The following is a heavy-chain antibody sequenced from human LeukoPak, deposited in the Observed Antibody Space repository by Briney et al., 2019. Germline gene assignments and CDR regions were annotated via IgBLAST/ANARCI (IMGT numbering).Heavy chain of an antibody. CDR1: GGSISSSSYY. V-gene: IGHV4-39*07. J-gene: IGHJ5*02. CDR3: ARESGENWFDP. CDR2: IYHSGGT. D-gene: IGHD2-21*01. Sequence: SETLSLTCTVSGGSISSSSYYWGWIRQPPGKGLEWIGYIYHSGGTYYNPSLKSQVTISIDRSKKQFSLKLHSVTAADTAVYYCARESGENWFDPWGQGTLVTVSS.